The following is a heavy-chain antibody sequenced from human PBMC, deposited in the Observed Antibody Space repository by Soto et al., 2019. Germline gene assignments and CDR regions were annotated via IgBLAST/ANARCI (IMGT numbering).Heavy chain of an antibody. Sequence: SETLSLTCNVSGGSISSYYWTWIRQPPGKGLEWIGCLYNTGSTNYNPSLKSRVTISLDTSKNQFFLNLSSVTAADTAVYYCAGMSFTVFGEVIDNFYFYGMDVWGQGTTVTVSS. J-gene: IGHJ6*02. D-gene: IGHD3-3*01. V-gene: IGHV4-59*03. CDR2: LYNTGST. CDR1: GGSISSYY. CDR3: AGMSFTVFGEVIDNFYFYGMDV.